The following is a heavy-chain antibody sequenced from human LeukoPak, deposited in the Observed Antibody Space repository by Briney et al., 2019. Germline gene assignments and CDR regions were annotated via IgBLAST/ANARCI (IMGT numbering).Heavy chain of an antibody. CDR3: ARYFPFGELYD. V-gene: IGHV1-69*13. D-gene: IGHD3-10*01. CDR2: IIPIFGTA. Sequence: SVTLSFKASAGTFSIYAISWVRQAPGQGLEWMGGIIPIFGTANYAQKFQGRVTITADESTSTAYMELSSLRSGDTAVYYCARYFPFGELYDWGQGTLVTVSS. J-gene: IGHJ4*02. CDR1: AGTFSIYA.